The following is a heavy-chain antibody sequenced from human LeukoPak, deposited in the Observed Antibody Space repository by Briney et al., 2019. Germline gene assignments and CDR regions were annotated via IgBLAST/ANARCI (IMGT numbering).Heavy chain of an antibody. D-gene: IGHD3-3*01. V-gene: IGHV3-30-3*01. CDR3: ARGIDFWSGYYRTLDY. Sequence: GGFLRLSCAASGFTFSSYAMHWVRQAPGKGLEWVAVISYDGSNKYYADSVKGRFTISRDNSKNTLYLQMNSLRAEDTAVYYCARGIDFWSGYYRTLDYWGQGTLVTVSS. CDR1: GFTFSSYA. CDR2: ISYDGSNK. J-gene: IGHJ4*02.